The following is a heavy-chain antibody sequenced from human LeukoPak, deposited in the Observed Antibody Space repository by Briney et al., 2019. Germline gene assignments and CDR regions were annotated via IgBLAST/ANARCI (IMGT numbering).Heavy chain of an antibody. CDR3: AKGSRDSRPYYFDF. CDR2: ITGSGGDT. D-gene: IGHD3-10*01. J-gene: IGHJ4*02. Sequence: PGGSLRLSCAASEFTFNNYAMSWVRQAPGKGLEWVSAITGSGGDTYHADSVKGRFTISRDNSKNTLYLQMNSLRAEDMAVYYCAKGSRDSRPYYFDFWGQGTLVTASS. CDR1: EFTFNNYA. V-gene: IGHV3-23*01.